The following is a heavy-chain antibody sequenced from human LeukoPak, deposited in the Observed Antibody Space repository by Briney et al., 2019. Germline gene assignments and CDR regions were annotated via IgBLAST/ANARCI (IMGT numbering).Heavy chain of an antibody. CDR3: ARESSSSSSWFDP. Sequence: PSETLSLTCAVCGGSFSGYYWSWIRQPPGKGLEWIGEINHSGSTNYNPSLKSRVTISVDTSKNQFSLKLSSVTAADTAVYYCARESSSSSSWFDPWGQGTLVTVSS. V-gene: IGHV4-34*01. D-gene: IGHD6-6*01. J-gene: IGHJ5*02. CDR2: INHSGST. CDR1: GGSFSGYY.